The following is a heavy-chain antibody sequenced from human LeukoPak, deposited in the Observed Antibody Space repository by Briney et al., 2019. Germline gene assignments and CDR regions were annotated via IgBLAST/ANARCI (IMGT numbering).Heavy chain of an antibody. V-gene: IGHV1-2*02. CDR3: SRFSSYYDILTGYLH. CDR2: INPNSGGT. CDR1: GYTFTGYY. J-gene: IGHJ4*02. D-gene: IGHD3-9*01. Sequence: ASVKVSCKASGYTFTGYYMHWVRQAPGQGLEWMGWINPNSGGTNYAQKFQGRVTMTRDTSISTAYMELSRLRSDDTAVYYCSRFSSYYDILTGYLHWGQGTLVTVSS.